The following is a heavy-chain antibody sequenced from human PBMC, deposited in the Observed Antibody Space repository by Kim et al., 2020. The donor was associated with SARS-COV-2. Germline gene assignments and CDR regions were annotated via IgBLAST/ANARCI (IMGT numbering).Heavy chain of an antibody. D-gene: IGHD3-3*01. Sequence: SETLSLTCAVYGGSFSGYYWSWIRQPPGKGLEWIGEINHSGSTNYNPSLKSRVTISVDTSKNQFSLKLSSVTAADTAVYYCARGRSGPTRPQGYYDFWSGYYTRNWFDPWGQGTLVTVSS. CDR1: GGSFSGYY. CDR3: ARGRSGPTRPQGYYDFWSGYYTRNWFDP. V-gene: IGHV4-34*01. CDR2: INHSGST. J-gene: IGHJ5*02.